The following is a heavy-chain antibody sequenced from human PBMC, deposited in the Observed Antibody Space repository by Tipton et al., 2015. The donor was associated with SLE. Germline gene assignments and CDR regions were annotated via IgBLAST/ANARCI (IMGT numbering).Heavy chain of an antibody. V-gene: IGHV3-23*01. CDR1: GFTFSIYS. J-gene: IGHJ5*02. CDR3: ARRSGANWGWFDA. Sequence: SLRLSCAASGFTFSIYSMTCVRQAPGKGLEWVSALSGSGVNTYYADSVKGRFAISRDSSKNTLYLQMHGLRAEDRALYYCARRSGANWGWFDAWGQGTLAIAS. CDR2: LSGSGVNT. D-gene: IGHD7-27*01.